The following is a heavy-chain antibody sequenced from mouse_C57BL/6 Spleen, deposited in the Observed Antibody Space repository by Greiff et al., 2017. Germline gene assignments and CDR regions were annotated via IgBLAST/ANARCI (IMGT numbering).Heavy chain of an antibody. CDR2: INPSTGGT. CDR3: ARWGYDGIDY. Sequence: VQLQQSGPELVKPGASVKISCKASGYSFTGYYMNWVKQSPEKSLEWIGEINPSTGGTTYNQKFKAKATLTVDKSSSTAYMQLKSLTSEDSAVYYCARWGYDGIDYWGQGTTRTVSS. D-gene: IGHD2-2*01. V-gene: IGHV1-42*01. CDR1: GYSFTGYY. J-gene: IGHJ2*01.